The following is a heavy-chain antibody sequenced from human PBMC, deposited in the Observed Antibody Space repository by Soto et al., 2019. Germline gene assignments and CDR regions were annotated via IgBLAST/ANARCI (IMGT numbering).Heavy chain of an antibody. CDR1: GGSISSSSYY. D-gene: IGHD2-15*01. J-gene: IGHJ5*02. CDR3: ARLLYWRDKTHWFDP. V-gene: IGHV4-39*01. Sequence: QLLESGPGLVKPSETLSLTCTVSGGSISSSSYYWGWIRQPPGKGLEWIGSIYYSGSTYYNPSLKSRVTISVDTSKNQFSLKLSSVTAADTAVYYCARLLYWRDKTHWFDPWGQGTLVTVSS. CDR2: IYYSGST.